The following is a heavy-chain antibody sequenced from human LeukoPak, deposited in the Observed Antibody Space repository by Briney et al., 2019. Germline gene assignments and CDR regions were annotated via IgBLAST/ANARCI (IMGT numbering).Heavy chain of an antibody. CDR3: AISTVTRRYFDY. Sequence: PGGSLRLSCAASGFTFSSYVMHWVRQAPGKGLEWVAIISYDGSNEYYADSVKGRFTISRDNSKNTLYLQMNSLRAADTAVYYCAISTVTRRYFDYWGQGTLVTVSS. D-gene: IGHD4-17*01. CDR1: GFTFSSYV. J-gene: IGHJ4*01. V-gene: IGHV3-30*04. CDR2: ISYDGSNE.